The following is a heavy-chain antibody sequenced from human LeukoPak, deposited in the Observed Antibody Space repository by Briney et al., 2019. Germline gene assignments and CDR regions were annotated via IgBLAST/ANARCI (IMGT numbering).Heavy chain of an antibody. CDR2: IDIDGRII. CDR3: VRGLGDY. Sequence: GGSLRLSCAASGFPLSTYWMHWVRQGPGKALVWVARIDIDGRIITHADSVEGRFTISRDNAKNTVYLQMNDLRDEDTATYYCVRGLGDYWGQGTLVTVSS. V-gene: IGHV3-74*03. J-gene: IGHJ4*02. D-gene: IGHD3-16*01. CDR1: GFPLSTYW.